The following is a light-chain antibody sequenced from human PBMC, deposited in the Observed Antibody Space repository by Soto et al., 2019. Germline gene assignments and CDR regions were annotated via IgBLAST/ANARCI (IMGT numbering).Light chain of an antibody. J-gene: IGKJ1*01. V-gene: IGKV3D-15*01. Sequence: ELVITLALSVRAVKHGERATLSCRASETVATNLAWYQQKPGQAPRLLIYAASSRATGISDRFSGSGSGTEFTLTIISRLSDEVAVHYCHQYYNGSVDTFCQGT. CDR2: AAS. CDR1: ETVATN. CDR3: HQYYNGSVDT.